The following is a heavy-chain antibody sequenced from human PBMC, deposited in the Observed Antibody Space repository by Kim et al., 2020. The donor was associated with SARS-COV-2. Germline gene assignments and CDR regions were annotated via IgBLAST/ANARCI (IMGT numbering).Heavy chain of an antibody. D-gene: IGHD2-15*01. Sequence: YADSVKGRFTISRDNSKNTLYLQMNSLRAEDTAVYYCGYCSGGSCYSWDYWGQGTLVTVSS. J-gene: IGHJ4*02. CDR3: GYCSGGSCYSWDY. V-gene: IGHV3-23*01.